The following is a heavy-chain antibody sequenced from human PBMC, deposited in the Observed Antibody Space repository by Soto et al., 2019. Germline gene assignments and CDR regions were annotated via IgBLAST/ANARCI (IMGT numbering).Heavy chain of an antibody. J-gene: IGHJ4*02. Sequence: GGSLRLSCAASGFIFSDYGMHWVRQAPGKGLEWMAIISSDGSDKYYADSVKGRFTISRDNSKNTLYLQMSSLRTEDTAVYYCSTEKGPRDSFDHWGQGTLVTVSS. CDR2: ISSDGSDK. V-gene: IGHV3-30*03. CDR3: STEKGPRDSFDH. CDR1: GFIFSDYG.